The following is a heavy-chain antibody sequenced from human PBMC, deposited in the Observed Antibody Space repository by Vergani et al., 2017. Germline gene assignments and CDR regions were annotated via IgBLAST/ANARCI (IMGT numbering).Heavy chain of an antibody. J-gene: IGHJ4*02. CDR1: GGTFSSYA. CDR2: IIPIFGTG. CDR3: ARAPVAVGVVTIYGFDY. D-gene: IGHD3-3*01. Sequence: QVQLVQSGAEVKKPGSSVKVACKASGGTFSSYAISWVRQAPGQGLEWMGGIIPIFGTGNYAQKFQGRVTIPADESTSTAYMELSSLRSEDTAVYYCARAPVAVGVVTIYGFDYWGQGTLVTVSS. V-gene: IGHV1-69*01.